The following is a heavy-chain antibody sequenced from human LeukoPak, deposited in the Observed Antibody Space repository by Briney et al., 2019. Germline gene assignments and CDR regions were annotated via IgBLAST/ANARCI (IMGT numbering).Heavy chain of an antibody. CDR1: GFTFSSYE. V-gene: IGHV3-48*03. Sequence: GGSLRLSCAASGFTFSSYEMNWVRQAPGKGLEWVSYIRSSGSTIYYADSVKGRFTISRDNAKNSLYLQMNSLRAEDTAVYYCARPQDSSSWYSANFDYWGQGTLVTVSS. D-gene: IGHD6-13*01. CDR3: ARPQDSSSWYSANFDY. CDR2: IRSSGSTI. J-gene: IGHJ4*02.